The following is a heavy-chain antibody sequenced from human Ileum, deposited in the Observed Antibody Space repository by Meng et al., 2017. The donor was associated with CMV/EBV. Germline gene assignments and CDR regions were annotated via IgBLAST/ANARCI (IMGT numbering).Heavy chain of an antibody. V-gene: IGHV3-21*01. J-gene: IGHJ3*02. Sequence: GESLKISCAASGFTFSSYSMNWVRQAPGKGLEWVSSISSSSSYIYYADSVKGRFTISRDNAKNSLYLQMNSLRAEDTAVYYGARTGTTDAFDIWGQGTMVTVSS. D-gene: IGHD1-1*01. CDR1: GFTFSSYS. CDR3: ARTGTTDAFDI. CDR2: ISSSSSYI.